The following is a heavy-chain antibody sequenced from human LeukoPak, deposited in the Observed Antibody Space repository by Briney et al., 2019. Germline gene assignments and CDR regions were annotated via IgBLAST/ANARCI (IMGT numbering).Heavy chain of an antibody. D-gene: IGHD1-1*01. CDR2: INGNSHYT. CDR3: AKQWATGAGTDTRYFDY. V-gene: IGHV3-23*01. CDR1: GFTFSTFA. Sequence: PGGSLRLSCAASGFTFSTFAMSWVRQAPGKGLEWVSAINGNSHYTYHADSVTGRFTISRDNSKNTLYLQMHSLRTEDTAVYYCAKQWATGAGTDTRYFDYWGQGSLVTVSS. J-gene: IGHJ4*02.